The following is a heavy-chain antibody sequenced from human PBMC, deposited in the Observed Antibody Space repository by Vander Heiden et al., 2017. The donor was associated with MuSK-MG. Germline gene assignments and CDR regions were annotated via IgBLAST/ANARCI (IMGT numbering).Heavy chain of an antibody. CDR1: GGTFSSYA. J-gene: IGHJ3*02. CDR2: IIPIFGTA. Sequence: QVQLVQSGAEVKKPGSSVKVSCKASGGTFSSYAISWVRQAPGQGLEWMGGIIPIFGTANYAQKFQGRVTITADESTSTAYMELRSLRSEETAVYYCARDLEIVATSTDHFSAFDIWGQGTMVTVSS. V-gene: IGHV1-69*01. D-gene: IGHD5-12*01. CDR3: ARDLEIVATSTDHFSAFDI.